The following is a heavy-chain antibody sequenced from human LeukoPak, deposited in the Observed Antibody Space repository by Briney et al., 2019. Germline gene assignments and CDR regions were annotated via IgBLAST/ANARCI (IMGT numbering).Heavy chain of an antibody. CDR3: ARHRGGFDL. CDR1: DDSITMYY. Sequence: SETLSLTCSVSDDSITMYYWSWLRQPPGKGLEWLGYIYYSGGTNYNPSLKSRVTISVDTSKIHFSLRLSSVTAADTAAYYCARHRGGFDLWGQGTMVTVSS. J-gene: IGHJ3*01. D-gene: IGHD2-15*01. CDR2: IYYSGGT. V-gene: IGHV4-59*01.